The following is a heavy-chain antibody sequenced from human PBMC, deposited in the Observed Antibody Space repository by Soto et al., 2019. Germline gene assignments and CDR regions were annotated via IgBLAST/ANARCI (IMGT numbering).Heavy chain of an antibody. V-gene: IGHV1-69*13. CDR3: ARDGYNSQGDLNLAY. J-gene: IGHJ4*02. D-gene: IGHD5-12*01. Sequence: SVKVSCKASGGTFSSYAISWVRQAPGQGLEWMGGIIPIFGTANYAQKFQGRVTITADESTSTAYMELSSLRSEDTAVYYCARDGYNSQGDLNLAYWGQGTLVTVSS. CDR2: IIPIFGTA. CDR1: GGTFSSYA.